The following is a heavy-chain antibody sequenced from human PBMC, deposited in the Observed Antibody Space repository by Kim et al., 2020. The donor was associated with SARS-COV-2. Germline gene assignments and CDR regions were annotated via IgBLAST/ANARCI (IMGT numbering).Heavy chain of an antibody. D-gene: IGHD2-2*01. V-gene: IGHV4-39*01. CDR3: ASPGVPRDAFDI. J-gene: IGHJ3*02. Sequence: YYNPSLKSRVTISVDTSKNQFSLKLSSVTAADTAVYYCASPGVPRDAFDIWGQGTMVTVSS.